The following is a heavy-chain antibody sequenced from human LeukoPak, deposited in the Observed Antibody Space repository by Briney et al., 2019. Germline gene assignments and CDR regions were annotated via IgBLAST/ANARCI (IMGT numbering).Heavy chain of an antibody. CDR3: AGDRWYGSIWCYDY. J-gene: IGHJ4*02. Sequence: GGSLRLSCAASGFTFSSYEMNWVRQAPGKGLEWVSYISSSGNTIYYADSVRGRFTISRDNAKNSLYLQMNSLRDEDTAVYYCAGDRWYGSIWCYDYWGQGTLVSVSS. V-gene: IGHV3-48*03. CDR1: GFTFSSYE. D-gene: IGHD6-13*01. CDR2: ISSSGNTI.